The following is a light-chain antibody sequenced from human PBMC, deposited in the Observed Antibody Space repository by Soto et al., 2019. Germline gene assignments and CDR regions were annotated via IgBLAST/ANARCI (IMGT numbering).Light chain of an antibody. CDR2: GAS. J-gene: IGKJ1*01. Sequence: IVMTQSPATLSVSPGGRATLSCRASQSVSSDLAWYQQKPGQAPRLLIYGASTRATGIPARFSGSGSGTEFTLTITSLQSEDFAVYFCQQYNNWPGTFGQGTKVEVK. V-gene: IGKV3-15*01. CDR1: QSVSSD. CDR3: QQYNNWPGT.